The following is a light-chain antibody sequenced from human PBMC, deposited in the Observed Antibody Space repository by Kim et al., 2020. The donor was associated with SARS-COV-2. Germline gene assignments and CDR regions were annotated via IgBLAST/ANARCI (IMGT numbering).Light chain of an antibody. J-gene: IGKJ1*01. CDR2: DAS. Sequence: VSPGERATLSCRASQSVSSNLAWFQQKPGQAPRLLIYDASTRATGIPARFSGSGSGTEFTLTISSLQSEDFAVYYCQQYNYWPRTFGQGTKVDIK. CDR1: QSVSSN. CDR3: QQYNYWPRT. V-gene: IGKV3D-15*01.